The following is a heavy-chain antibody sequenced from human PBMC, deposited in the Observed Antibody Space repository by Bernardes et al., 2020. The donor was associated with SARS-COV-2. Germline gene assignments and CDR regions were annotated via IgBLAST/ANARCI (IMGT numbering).Heavy chain of an antibody. D-gene: IGHD3-3*01. J-gene: IGHJ4*02. CDR1: GFSLDTNEMC. Sequence: SGPTLVKPTQTLTLTCTFSGFSLDTNEMCVSWVRQPPGKAPEWLALIAWDNDKYYSKSLETRLSISKDTFKNQVVLKMTNMDPVDTATYYCARSFFRSGWNAIDSWGQGTLVTVSS. CDR3: ARSFFRSGWNAIDS. V-gene: IGHV2-70*18. CDR2: IAWDNDK.